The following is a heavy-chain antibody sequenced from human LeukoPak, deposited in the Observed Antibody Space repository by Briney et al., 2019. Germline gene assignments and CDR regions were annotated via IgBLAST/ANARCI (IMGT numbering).Heavy chain of an antibody. CDR3: AKGYASSFD. D-gene: IGHD6-13*01. Sequence: GGSLRLSCAASGFTFSSNAMHWVRQAPGKGLEWVAVIRYDGSNKYYADSVKGRFTISRDNSKNTLFLQMNSLRAEDTAVYYCAKGYASSFDWGQGTMVTASS. CDR2: IRYDGSNK. J-gene: IGHJ3*01. CDR1: GFTFSSNA. V-gene: IGHV3-30*02.